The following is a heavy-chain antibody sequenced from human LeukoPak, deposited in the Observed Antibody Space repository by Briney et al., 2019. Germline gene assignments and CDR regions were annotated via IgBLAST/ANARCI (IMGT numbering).Heavy chain of an antibody. CDR1: GFTFDAYA. J-gene: IGHJ6*03. Sequence: PGGSLRLSCAASGFTFDAYAMHWVRQTPGKGLEWVSGISWNSGSIGYADSVKGRFTISRDNAKNSLYLQMNSLRAEDTALYYCAKGRGIYYYYYYMDVWGKGTTVTISS. D-gene: IGHD2/OR15-2a*01. CDR2: ISWNSGSI. CDR3: AKGRGIYYYYYYMDV. V-gene: IGHV3-9*01.